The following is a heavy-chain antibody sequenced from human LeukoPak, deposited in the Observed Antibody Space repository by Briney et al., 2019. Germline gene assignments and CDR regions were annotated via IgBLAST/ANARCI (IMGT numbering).Heavy chain of an antibody. D-gene: IGHD3-22*01. J-gene: IGHJ4*02. V-gene: IGHV3-23*01. CDR1: GFTFSSYG. Sequence: GGSLRLSCAASGFTFSSYGMSWVRQAPGKGLEWVSAISGSGGSTYYADSVKGRFTISRDNSKNTLYLQMNSLRAEDTAVYYCAKVPYDSSGYYYFDYWGQGTLVTVSS. CDR3: AKVPYDSSGYYYFDY. CDR2: ISGSGGST.